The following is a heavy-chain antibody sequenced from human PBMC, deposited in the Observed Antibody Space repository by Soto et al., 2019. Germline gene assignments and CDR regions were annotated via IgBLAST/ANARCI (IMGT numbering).Heavy chain of an antibody. Sequence: QVQLVQSGAEVKKPGASVKVSCEAYGYTFRNYGITWVRQAPGQRLEWMGWVSAYNRNTNNAQKFQERVTMTADTSTSTAYMELRSLRSDDTAIYFCARESQCEALPYWGQGTLVTVSS. J-gene: IGHJ4*02. CDR3: ARESQCEALPY. CDR1: GYTFRNYG. CDR2: VSAYNRNT. V-gene: IGHV1-18*01.